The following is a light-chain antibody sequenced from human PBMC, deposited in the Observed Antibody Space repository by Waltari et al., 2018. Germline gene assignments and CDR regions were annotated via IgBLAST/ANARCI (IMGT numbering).Light chain of an antibody. CDR1: ALPKKY. V-gene: IGLV3-10*01. J-gene: IGLJ2*01. CDR3: YSTDSSGTQRV. CDR2: EDS. Sequence: SYELTQPPSVSVSPGQAARITCSGDALPKKYAYWYQQKSGQAPVRGIDEDSKRPSGIPERFSGSSSGTTATLTLSGAQVEDEGDYYCYSTDSSGTQRVFGGGTKLTVL.